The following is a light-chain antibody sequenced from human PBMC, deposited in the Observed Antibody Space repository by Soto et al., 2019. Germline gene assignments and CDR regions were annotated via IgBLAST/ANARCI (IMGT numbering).Light chain of an antibody. V-gene: IGKV3-15*01. CDR2: GAS. J-gene: IGKJ1*01. Sequence: EILMTQSPATLSVSPGVRTSFSCRASKSVTTHLAWFQQKPAQAPRLLIYGASIRATGMPDRFSGSGAGTEFTLTIISLQSEDFAVYYCHQYNDLPPWTFGQSTKVQIK. CDR3: HQYNDLPPWT. CDR1: KSVTTH.